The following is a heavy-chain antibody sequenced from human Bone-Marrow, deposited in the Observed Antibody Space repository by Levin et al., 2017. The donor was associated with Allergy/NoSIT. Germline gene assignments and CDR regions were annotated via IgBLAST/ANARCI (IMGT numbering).Heavy chain of an antibody. Sequence: LRLSCAVSGGSISSGGYSWSWIRQPPGKGLEWIGYIYHSGSTYYNPSLKSRVTISVDRSKNQFSLKLSSVTAADTAVYYCARSTGGAFDIWGQGTMVTVSS. CDR1: GGSISSGGYS. D-gene: IGHD7-27*01. V-gene: IGHV4-30-2*01. CDR3: ARSTGGAFDI. J-gene: IGHJ3*02. CDR2: IYHSGST.